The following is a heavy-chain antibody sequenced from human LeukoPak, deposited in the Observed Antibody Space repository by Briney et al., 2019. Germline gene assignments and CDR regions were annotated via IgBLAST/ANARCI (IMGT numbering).Heavy chain of an antibody. Sequence: PSETLSLTCTVSGGSISSRTYNWAWIRQPPGKGLEWIGSINYSGKITYNPSLKSRVTVSLDTSKNQFSLTLSSVTAADTAVYYCARDFGDWRTDYWGQGTLVTVSS. D-gene: IGHD2-21*02. CDR1: GGSISSRTYN. J-gene: IGHJ4*02. CDR3: ARDFGDWRTDY. CDR2: INYSGKI. V-gene: IGHV4-39*07.